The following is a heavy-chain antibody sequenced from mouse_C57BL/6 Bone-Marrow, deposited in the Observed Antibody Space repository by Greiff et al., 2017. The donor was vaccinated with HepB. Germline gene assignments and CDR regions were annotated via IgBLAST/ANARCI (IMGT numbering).Heavy chain of an antibody. CDR2: ILPGSGST. D-gene: IGHD1-1*01. J-gene: IGHJ2*01. V-gene: IGHV1-9*01. CDR1: GYTFTGYW. CDR3: ARRITTVVDSYYFDY. Sequence: VQLQQSGAELMKPGASVKLSCKAPGYTFTGYWIEWVKQRPGHGLEWIGEILPGSGSTNYNEKFKGKATFTADTSSNTAYMQLSSLTTEDSAIYYCARRITTVVDSYYFDYWGQGTTLTVSS.